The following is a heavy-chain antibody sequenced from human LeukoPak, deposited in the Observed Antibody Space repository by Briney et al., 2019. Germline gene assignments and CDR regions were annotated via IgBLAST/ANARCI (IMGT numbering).Heavy chain of an antibody. D-gene: IGHD3-3*01. CDR3: ARGREVRFLDY. Sequence: PSETLSLTCTVSGGSISSSSYYWGWIRQPPGKGLEWIGSIYYSGSTYYNPSLKSRVTISVDTSKNQFSLKLSSVTAADTAVYYCARGREVRFLDYWGQGTLVTVSS. V-gene: IGHV4-39*07. J-gene: IGHJ4*02. CDR1: GGSISSSSYY. CDR2: IYYSGST.